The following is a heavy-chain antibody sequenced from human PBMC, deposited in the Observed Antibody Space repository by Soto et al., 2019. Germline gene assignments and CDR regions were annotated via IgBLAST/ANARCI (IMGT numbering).Heavy chain of an antibody. D-gene: IGHD2-21*01. V-gene: IGHV3-74*01. CDR2: INSDGSRT. Sequence: EVQLVESGGGLVQPGGSLKLSCAASGFSLSGYWMHWVRQAPGKGLVWVSRINSDGSRTDYADSVKGRFTISRDNAKNTLSLQMNSLRAEHTAVYYCTRAFLPGNYWGQGTLVTVSS. CDR3: TRAFLPGNY. J-gene: IGHJ4*02. CDR1: GFSLSGYW.